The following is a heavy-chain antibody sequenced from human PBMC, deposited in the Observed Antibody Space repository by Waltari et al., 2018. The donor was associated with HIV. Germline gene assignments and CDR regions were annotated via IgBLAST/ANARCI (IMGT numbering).Heavy chain of an antibody. J-gene: IGHJ5*02. Sequence: QITLKESGPTLVKPTQTLTLTCTFSGFSLSTSGVGVGWIRQPPGKALEWLALIYWNDDKQFSPSLKTRPTITKDTSKNQVVLTMTNMDPVDTGTYYCAHRPSGSYYTSMENWFDPWGQGTLVTVSS. D-gene: IGHD3-3*01. CDR3: AHRPSGSYYTSMENWFDP. CDR1: GFSLSTSGVG. V-gene: IGHV2-5*01. CDR2: IYWNDDK.